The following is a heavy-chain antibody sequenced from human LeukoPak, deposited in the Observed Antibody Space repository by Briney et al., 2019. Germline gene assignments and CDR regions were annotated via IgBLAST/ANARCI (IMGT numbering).Heavy chain of an antibody. V-gene: IGHV4-34*01. Sequence: SETLSLTCAVYGGSFSGYYWSWIRQPPGKGLEWIGEINHSGSTNYNPSLKSRVTISIDTSKNQFSLKLSSVTAADTAVYYCARGYCSGGSCYSYYYYNYMDVWGKGTTVTVSS. CDR1: GGSFSGYY. CDR2: INHSGST. J-gene: IGHJ6*03. CDR3: ARGYCSGGSCYSYYYYNYMDV. D-gene: IGHD2-15*01.